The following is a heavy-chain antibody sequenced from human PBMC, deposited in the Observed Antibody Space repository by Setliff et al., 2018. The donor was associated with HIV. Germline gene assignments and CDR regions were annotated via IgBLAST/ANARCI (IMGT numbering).Heavy chain of an antibody. J-gene: IGHJ4*02. CDR3: ARGQYCGGDCYSV. D-gene: IGHD2-21*02. Sequence: AXVKVXXXASGYTFTGYYMXXXRQAPGQGXEWMGWINPNSGDTNYAQKFQGRXXXXRDTSISTAYMELSRLRSDDTAVYYCARGQYCGGDCYSVWGEGTLVTVSS. V-gene: IGHV1-2*02. CDR1: GYTFTGYY. CDR2: INPNSGDT.